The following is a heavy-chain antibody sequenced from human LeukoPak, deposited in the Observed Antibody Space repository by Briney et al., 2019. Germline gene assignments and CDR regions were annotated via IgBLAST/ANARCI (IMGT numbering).Heavy chain of an antibody. CDR3: ARGRSDCSSTSCPNLGLGY. D-gene: IGHD2-2*01. J-gene: IGHJ4*02. V-gene: IGHV4-30-2*01. CDR2: IYHSGST. Sequence: PSETLSLTCTVSGGSISSGGYYWSWIRQPPGKGLEWIGYIYHSGSTYYNPSLKSRVTISVDRSKNQFSLKLSSVTAADTAVYYCARGRSDCSSTSCPNLGLGYWGQGTLVTVSS. CDR1: GGSISSGGYY.